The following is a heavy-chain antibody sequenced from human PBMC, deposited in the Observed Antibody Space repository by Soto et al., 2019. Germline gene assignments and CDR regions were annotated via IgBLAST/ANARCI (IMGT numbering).Heavy chain of an antibody. Sequence: QVQLVESGGGVVQPGRSLRLSCAASGFTFSSYGMHWVRQAPGKGLEWVAVIWYDGSNKYYADSVKGRFTISRDNSKKPCFWQMNSLRAEDTAVFYCAGGPFSFWSGYYFYYWGQGTLVTVSS. D-gene: IGHD3-3*01. CDR1: GFTFSSYG. J-gene: IGHJ4*02. V-gene: IGHV3-33*01. CDR2: IWYDGSNK. CDR3: AGGPFSFWSGYYFYY.